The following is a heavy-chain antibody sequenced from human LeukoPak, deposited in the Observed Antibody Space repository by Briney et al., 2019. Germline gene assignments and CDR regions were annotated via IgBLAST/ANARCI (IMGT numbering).Heavy chain of an antibody. CDR2: SDPEDGET. CDR1: GATLTDLS. Sequence: GASVRVSCTASGATLTDLSINWVRQAPGKSLECVGGSDPEDGETFHAQNFQGRITMTEDTSIDTAYMELSSLRSEDTAVYYCVTDRARLFWYFDVWGRGTLVTVSS. J-gene: IGHJ2*01. CDR3: VTDRARLFWYFDV. D-gene: IGHD6-6*01. V-gene: IGHV1-24*01.